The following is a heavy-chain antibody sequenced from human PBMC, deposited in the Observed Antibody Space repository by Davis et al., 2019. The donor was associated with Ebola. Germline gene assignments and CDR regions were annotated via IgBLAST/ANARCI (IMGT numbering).Heavy chain of an antibody. Sequence: GGSLRPSCAPSGFTFRSYWMSWVRQAPGKGLGWVSAISGSGGSTYYADSVKGRFTISRDNSKNTLYLQMNSLRAEDTAVYYCARVVYSSSWYNYWGQGTLVTVSS. CDR3: ARVVYSSSWYNY. D-gene: IGHD6-13*01. V-gene: IGHV3-23*01. CDR2: ISGSGGST. J-gene: IGHJ4*02. CDR1: GFTFRSYW.